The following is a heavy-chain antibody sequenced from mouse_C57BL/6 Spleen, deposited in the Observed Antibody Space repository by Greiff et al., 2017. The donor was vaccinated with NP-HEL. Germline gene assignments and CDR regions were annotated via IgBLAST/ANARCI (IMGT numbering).Heavy chain of an antibody. CDR1: GYTFTSYW. D-gene: IGHD1-1*01. Sequence: QVQLQQPGAELVKPGASVKLSCKASGYTFTSYWMQWVKQRPGQGLKWIGEIDPSDSYTNYNQKFKGKATLTVDTSSSTAYMQLSSLTSEDSAVYYCARKITTVVATSNYFDYWGQGTTLTVSS. CDR2: IDPSDSYT. CDR3: ARKITTVVATSNYFDY. V-gene: IGHV1-50*01. J-gene: IGHJ2*01.